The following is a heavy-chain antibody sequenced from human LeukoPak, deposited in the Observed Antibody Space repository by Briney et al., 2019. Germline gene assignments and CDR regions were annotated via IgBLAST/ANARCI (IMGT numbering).Heavy chain of an antibody. CDR3: ARVRFYCSSTSCYRFDP. CDR1: GGSISSSSYY. Sequence: PSETLSLTCTVSGGSISSSSYYWGWIRQPPGKGLEWIGSIYYSGSTYYNPSPKSRVTRSVDTSKNQFSLKLSSVTAADTAVYYCARVRFYCSSTSCYRFDPWGQGTLVTVSS. V-gene: IGHV4-39*07. J-gene: IGHJ5*02. D-gene: IGHD2-2*02. CDR2: IYYSGST.